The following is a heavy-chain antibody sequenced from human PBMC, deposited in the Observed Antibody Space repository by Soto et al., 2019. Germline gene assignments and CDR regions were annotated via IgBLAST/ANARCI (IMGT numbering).Heavy chain of an antibody. D-gene: IGHD3-22*01. V-gene: IGHV3-23*01. J-gene: IGHJ4*02. CDR3: AKDLALASTTYYALAFDY. CDR2: ISGSGDST. CDR1: GFTFSSYA. Sequence: EVQLLDSGGGLVQPGGSLRLSCAASGFTFSSYAMSWVRQTPGKGLEWVSAISGSGDSTYYADSVKGRFTISRDNSKITLYLQMNSLRAEDTALYYCAKDLALASTTYYALAFDYWGQGTLVTVSS.